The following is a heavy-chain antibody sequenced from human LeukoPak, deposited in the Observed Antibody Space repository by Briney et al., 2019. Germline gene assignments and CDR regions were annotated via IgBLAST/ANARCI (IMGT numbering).Heavy chain of an antibody. D-gene: IGHD3-10*01. Sequence: SETLSLTCTVSGGSISPFYWIWIRQPPGKGLEWIGYISYSGSTSFNPSLKSRVTISVDTSKNQFSLKLSSVTAADTAVYYCARSFVADEYYFDYWGQGTLVTVSS. CDR1: GGSISPFY. J-gene: IGHJ4*02. CDR3: ARSFVADEYYFDY. CDR2: ISYSGST. V-gene: IGHV4-59*12.